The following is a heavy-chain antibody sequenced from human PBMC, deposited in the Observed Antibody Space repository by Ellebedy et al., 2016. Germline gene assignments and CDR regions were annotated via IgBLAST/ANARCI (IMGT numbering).Heavy chain of an antibody. V-gene: IGHV3-30-3*01. J-gene: IGHJ4*02. Sequence: GGSLRLSCAASGFTFNTYVMYWVRQAPGKGLEWVAVLSYDGINKHYADSVRGRFTISRDISKKTLYLQMNSLRAEDTAVYYCARPTTAYGDYLGVDYFDYWGQGALVTVSS. D-gene: IGHD4-17*01. CDR1: GFTFNTYV. CDR2: LSYDGINK. CDR3: ARPTTAYGDYLGVDYFDY.